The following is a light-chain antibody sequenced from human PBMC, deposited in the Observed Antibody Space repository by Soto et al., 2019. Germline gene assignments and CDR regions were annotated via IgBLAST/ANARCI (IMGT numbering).Light chain of an antibody. J-gene: IGKJ4*01. CDR1: RSVSSY. CDR2: DAS. CDR3: QHRSDWPPPLT. Sequence: EIVLTQSPATLSLSPGERATLSCGASRSVSSYLAWYQQKPGQAPRLLIYDASSRATGIPASFSGSGSGTDFTLTISSLQLEDFAVYYCQHRSDWPPPLTFGGGTKVEIK. V-gene: IGKV3-11*01.